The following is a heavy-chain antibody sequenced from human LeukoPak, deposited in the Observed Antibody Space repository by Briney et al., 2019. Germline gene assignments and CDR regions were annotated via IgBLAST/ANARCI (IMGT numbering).Heavy chain of an antibody. V-gene: IGHV4-61*08. CDR3: ARTTEGYCSSASCFGFSYSYYMDV. CDR2: IYYSGST. D-gene: IGHD2-2*01. J-gene: IGHJ6*03. CDR1: GASISSGGYS. Sequence: SETLSLTCAVSGASISSGGYSWSWNRQPPGKGLEWIGYIYYSGSTNYNPSLKSRVTISVDTSKNQFSLKLSSVIAADTAVYYCARTTEGYCSSASCFGFSYSYYMDVWGKGTTVTISS.